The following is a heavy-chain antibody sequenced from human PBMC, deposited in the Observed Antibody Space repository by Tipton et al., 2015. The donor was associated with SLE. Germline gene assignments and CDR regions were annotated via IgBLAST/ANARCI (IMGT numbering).Heavy chain of an antibody. J-gene: IGHJ2*01. V-gene: IGHV4-34*01. D-gene: IGHD5-18*01. CDR3: ARGIQLWLDWYFDL. CDR2: INHSGST. CDR1: GGSFSGYY. Sequence: LRLSCAVYGGSFSGYYWSWIRQPPGKGLEWIGEINHSGSTNYNPSLKSRVTISVDTSKNQFSLKLSSVTAADTAVYYCARGIQLWLDWYFDLWGRGTLVTVSS.